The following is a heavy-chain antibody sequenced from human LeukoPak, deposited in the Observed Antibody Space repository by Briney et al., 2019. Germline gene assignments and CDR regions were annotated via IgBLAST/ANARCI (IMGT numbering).Heavy chain of an antibody. J-gene: IGHJ1*01. CDR2: ISSAGGTT. Sequence: GGSLRLSCSASGFTFRDYPIHWVRQAPGEGLQCVSAISSAGGTTYYADSVRGRFTISRDNSKNTLYLQMSSLRAEDTALYYCVKVGDSGYGEYYQHWGQGTLVTVSS. V-gene: IGHV3-64D*06. D-gene: IGHD5-12*01. CDR3: VKVGDSGYGEYYQH. CDR1: GFTFRDYP.